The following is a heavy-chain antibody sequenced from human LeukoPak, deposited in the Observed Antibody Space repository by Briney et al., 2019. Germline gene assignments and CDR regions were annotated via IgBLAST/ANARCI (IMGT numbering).Heavy chain of an antibody. CDR1: GFTFSSYS. Sequence: GGSLRLSCVASGFTFSSYSMNWVRQAPGKGLEWVSSISSSSSYIYYADSVKGRFTISRDNAKNSLYLQMNSLRAEDTAVYYCARPVKKWFGDEENGFDYWGQGTLVTVSS. D-gene: IGHD3-10*01. J-gene: IGHJ4*02. V-gene: IGHV3-21*01. CDR2: ISSSSSYI. CDR3: ARPVKKWFGDEENGFDY.